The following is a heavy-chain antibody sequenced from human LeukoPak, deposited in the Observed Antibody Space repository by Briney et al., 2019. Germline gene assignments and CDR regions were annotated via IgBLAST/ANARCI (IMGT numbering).Heavy chain of an antibody. D-gene: IGHD6-13*01. Sequence: SETLSLTCAVYGGSFSGYYWSWIRQPPGKGLEWIGETNHSGSTNYNPSLKSRATISVDTSKNQFSLKLSSVTAADTAVYYCARADPQQYYFDYWGQGTLVTVSS. CDR3: ARADPQQYYFDY. CDR1: GGSFSGYY. J-gene: IGHJ4*02. CDR2: TNHSGST. V-gene: IGHV4-34*01.